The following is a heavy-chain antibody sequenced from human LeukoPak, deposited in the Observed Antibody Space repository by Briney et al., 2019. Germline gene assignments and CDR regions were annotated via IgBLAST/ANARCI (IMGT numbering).Heavy chain of an antibody. V-gene: IGHV3-23*01. CDR2: ISGSAHKI. CDR3: AGRVTGYSSGYVY. D-gene: IGHD5-18*01. Sequence: GGSLRLSCAASGLTFSSHWMHWDRQAPEKGLDWVSVISGSAHKIRYADSVKGRFTISRDNSENIVYLQMNNLRAEDTAVYYCAGRVTGYSSGYVYWGQGTLVTVSS. CDR1: GLTFSSHW. J-gene: IGHJ4*02.